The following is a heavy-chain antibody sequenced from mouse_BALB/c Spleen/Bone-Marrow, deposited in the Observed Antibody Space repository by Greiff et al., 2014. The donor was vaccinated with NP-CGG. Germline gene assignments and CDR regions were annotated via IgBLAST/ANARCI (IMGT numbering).Heavy chain of an antibody. D-gene: IGHD1-1*01. Sequence: VQLKESGPELVKPGASVKVSCKASGYAFTNYNMYWVKQSHGKSLEWIGYNDPYSGGTNYNQKFKGKATLTVDKPSSTAYMHLNSLTSEDSAVYYCARLGTTAVPDYWGQGTTLTVSS. CDR1: GYAFTNYN. J-gene: IGHJ2*01. CDR3: ARLGTTAVPDY. CDR2: NDPYSGGT. V-gene: IGHV1S135*01.